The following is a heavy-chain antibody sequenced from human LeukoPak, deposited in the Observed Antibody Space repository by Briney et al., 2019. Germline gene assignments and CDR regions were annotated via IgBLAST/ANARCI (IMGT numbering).Heavy chain of an antibody. CDR3: ARGHSSLRLYYFDY. D-gene: IGHD6-6*01. Sequence: GASLKVSCKASGYTFTGYYMHWVRQAPGQGLEWMGWINPNSGGTNYAQKFEGRVTMTRDTPISTADMELSSLTSEDTAVYYCARGHSSLRLYYFDYWGQGTLVTVSS. J-gene: IGHJ4*02. V-gene: IGHV1-2*02. CDR1: GYTFTGYY. CDR2: INPNSGGT.